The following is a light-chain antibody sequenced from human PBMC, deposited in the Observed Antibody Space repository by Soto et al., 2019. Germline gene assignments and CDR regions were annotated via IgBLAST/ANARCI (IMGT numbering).Light chain of an antibody. CDR2: AAS. CDR3: QPLNSYPSIT. J-gene: IGKJ5*01. Sequence: DIQLTQSPSFLSASVGDRVTITCLASQGISSYLAWYQQKPGKAPKLLIYAASTLQGGVPSRFSGSGSGTEFTLTISSLQPEDVATYDCQPLNSYPSITFGQGTRLEIK. V-gene: IGKV1-9*01. CDR1: QGISSY.